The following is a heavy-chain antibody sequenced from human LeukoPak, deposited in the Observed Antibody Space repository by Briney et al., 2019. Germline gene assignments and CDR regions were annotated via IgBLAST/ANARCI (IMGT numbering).Heavy chain of an antibody. Sequence: PSETLSRTCAVYGGSFSGYYWSWIRQPPGKGREWIGKINHSGSTNYNPSLKSRVTISVDTSKNQFSLKLTSVTAADTAVYYCARGGYYYGSGSYYKGWFDPWGQGTLVTVSS. D-gene: IGHD3-10*01. V-gene: IGHV4-34*01. CDR2: INHSGST. J-gene: IGHJ5*02. CDR1: GGSFSGYY. CDR3: ARGGYYYGSGSYYKGWFDP.